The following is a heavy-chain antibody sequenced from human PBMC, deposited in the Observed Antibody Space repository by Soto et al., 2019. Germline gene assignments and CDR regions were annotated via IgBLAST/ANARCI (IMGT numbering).Heavy chain of an antibody. Sequence: GASVKVSCKASGGTFSSYAISWVRQAPGQGLEWMGGIIPIFGTANYAQKFQGRVTITADESTSTAYMELSSLRSEDTAVYYCARSTVGSTRFDYWGQGTLVTVSS. J-gene: IGHJ4*02. D-gene: IGHD1-26*01. CDR1: GGTFSSYA. V-gene: IGHV1-69*13. CDR3: ARSTVGSTRFDY. CDR2: IIPIFGTA.